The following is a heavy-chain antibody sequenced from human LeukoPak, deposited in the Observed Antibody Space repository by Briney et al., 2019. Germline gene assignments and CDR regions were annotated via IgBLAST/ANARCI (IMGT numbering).Heavy chain of an antibody. Sequence: GESLKISCKGSGYSFTSYWIGWVRQMPGKGLEWMGRIDPSDSYTNYSPSFQGHVTISADKSISTAYLQWSSLKASDTAMYYCASHGGSSAFDIWGQGTMVTVSS. J-gene: IGHJ3*02. CDR2: IDPSDSYT. CDR1: GYSFTSYW. D-gene: IGHD3-10*01. V-gene: IGHV5-10-1*01. CDR3: ASHGGSSAFDI.